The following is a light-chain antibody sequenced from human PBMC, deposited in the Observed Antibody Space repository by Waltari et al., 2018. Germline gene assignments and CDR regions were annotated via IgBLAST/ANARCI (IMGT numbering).Light chain of an antibody. CDR2: YDD. CDR3: QVWDVTGDRV. CDR1: KIGGKS. J-gene: IGLJ3*02. V-gene: IGLV3-21*01. Sequence: SYVLTQPPSVSVAPGETARIPCGGHKIGGKSVHWYHQKAGQAPVLVIYYDDDRPSEIPERFSGSNSGNTATLSISRVEAGDEADYFCQVWDVTGDRVFGGGTQLTVL.